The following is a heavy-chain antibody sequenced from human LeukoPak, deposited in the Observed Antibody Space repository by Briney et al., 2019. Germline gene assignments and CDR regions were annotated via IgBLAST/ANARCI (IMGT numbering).Heavy chain of an antibody. D-gene: IGHD1-26*01. Sequence: QPGGSLRLSCAASGFTFSSYEMNWVRQAPGKGLEWISYISSSGSTIYYADSVKGRFTISRDNAKNSLYLQMNSLRAEDTAVYYCARGAKRESYTIESWGQGTLVTVSS. V-gene: IGHV3-48*03. CDR3: ARGAKRESYTIES. J-gene: IGHJ4*02. CDR2: ISSSGSTI. CDR1: GFTFSSYE.